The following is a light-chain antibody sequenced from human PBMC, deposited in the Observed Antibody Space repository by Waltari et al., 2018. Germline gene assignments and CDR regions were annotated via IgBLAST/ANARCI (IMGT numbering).Light chain of an antibody. CDR1: STDVEAYDP. CDR3: SSYAGGSSLM. CDR2: EVT. J-gene: IGLJ3*02. Sequence: QSALTQPPPASGSPGQSITISRTGLSTDVEAYDPVFWYQQHPRKAPKLLIYEVTTRPSGVPDRFSGSKSDNTASLAVSGLQAEDEADYYCSSYAGGSSLMFGGGTKLTVL. V-gene: IGLV2-8*01.